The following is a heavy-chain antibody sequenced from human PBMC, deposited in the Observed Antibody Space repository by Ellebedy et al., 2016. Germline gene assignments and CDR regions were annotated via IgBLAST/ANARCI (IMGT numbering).Heavy chain of an antibody. CDR2: IFSNGIT. Sequence: SETLSLTXTVSGGSVTSGRYYWTWIRRRPGRGLEWIGYIFSNGITYYKPSLKSRATISVDTSKNQFSLKLSSVTAADTAMYYCARVATGDWGQGTLVTVAS. CDR3: ARVATGD. CDR1: GGSVTSGRYY. V-gene: IGHV4-30-4*08. D-gene: IGHD5-12*01. J-gene: IGHJ4*02.